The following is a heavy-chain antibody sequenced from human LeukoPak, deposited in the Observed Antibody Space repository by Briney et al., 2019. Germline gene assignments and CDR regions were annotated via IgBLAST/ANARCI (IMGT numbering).Heavy chain of an antibody. CDR1: GGSISSSSYY. J-gene: IGHJ3*02. CDR2: IYQSGST. CDR3: ARGGRWSGYYTKAAFDI. Sequence: SETLSLTCTVSGGSISSSSYYWGWIRQPPGKGLVWIGCIYQSGSTYCHPSLKIRTTISVDPSKNQFSLKLSSVTAADTAVYYCARGGRWSGYYTKAAFDIWGQGTMVTVSS. D-gene: IGHD3-3*01. V-gene: IGHV4-39*07.